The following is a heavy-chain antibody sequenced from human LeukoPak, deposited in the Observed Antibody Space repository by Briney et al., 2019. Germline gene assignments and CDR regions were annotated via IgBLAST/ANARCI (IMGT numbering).Heavy chain of an antibody. D-gene: IGHD6-13*01. CDR3: AREIAAAVGNAFDI. J-gene: IGHJ3*02. Sequence: SETLSLTCTVSGYSISSGYYWGWIRQPPGKGLEWIGTIYHSGSTYYNPSLKSRVTISVDRSKNQFSLKLSSVTAADTAVYYCAREIAAAVGNAFDIWGQGTMVTVSS. CDR2: IYHSGST. CDR1: GYSISSGYY. V-gene: IGHV4-38-2*02.